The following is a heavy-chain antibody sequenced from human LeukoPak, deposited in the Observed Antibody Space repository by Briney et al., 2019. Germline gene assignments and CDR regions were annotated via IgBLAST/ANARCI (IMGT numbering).Heavy chain of an antibody. CDR3: ASLPVATVDY. CDR2: ISSSSSYI. V-gene: IGHV3-21*01. Sequence: PGGSLRLSCAASGFTFSSYSMNWVRQAPGKGLEWVSSISSSSSYIYYADSVKGRFTISGDNAKNSLYLQMNSLRAEDTAVYYCASLPVATVDYWGQGTLVTVSS. CDR1: GFTFSSYS. D-gene: IGHD5-12*01. J-gene: IGHJ4*02.